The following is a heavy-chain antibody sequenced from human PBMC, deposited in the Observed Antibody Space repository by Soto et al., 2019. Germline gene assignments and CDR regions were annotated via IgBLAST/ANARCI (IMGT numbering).Heavy chain of an antibody. CDR2: ILYDVTKK. Sequence: PGGSLRLSCAASGFTFSSYGMHWVRQAPGKGLEWVAVILYDVTKKYYADSMKGRFTISRDNSKNTLYLQMNSLRAEDTAVYYCAKDRGALRWSEEHYYFDYWGQGTLVTVSS. CDR1: GFTFSSYG. CDR3: AKDRGALRWSEEHYYFDY. V-gene: IGHV3-30*18. J-gene: IGHJ4*02. D-gene: IGHD4-17*01.